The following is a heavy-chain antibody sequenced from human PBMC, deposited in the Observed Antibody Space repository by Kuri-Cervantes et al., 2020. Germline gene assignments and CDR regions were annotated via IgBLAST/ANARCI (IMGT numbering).Heavy chain of an antibody. Sequence: LSLTCAASGFTFSSYAMHWVRQAPGKGLEWVAVISYDGSNKYYADSVKGRFTISRDNSKNTLYLQMNSLRAEDTAVYYCARVRSDSGSYPYYFDYWGQGTLVTVSS. CDR1: GFTFSSYA. CDR2: ISYDGSNK. J-gene: IGHJ4*02. D-gene: IGHD1-26*01. CDR3: ARVRSDSGSYPYYFDY. V-gene: IGHV3-30*04.